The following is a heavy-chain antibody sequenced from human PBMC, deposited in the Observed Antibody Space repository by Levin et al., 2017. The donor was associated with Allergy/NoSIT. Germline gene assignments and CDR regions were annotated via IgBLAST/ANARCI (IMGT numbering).Heavy chain of an antibody. CDR3: ARDYLGEHHLVLNY. CDR1: DYTFTDYG. J-gene: IGHJ4*02. Sequence: GASVKVSCQASDYTFTDYGIHWVRQAPGQGLEWMGWISAYNGNTFYAQSLQGRVTMTTDTSTTTAYMELGSLRSDDTAVYFCARDYLGEHHLVLNYWGQGTLVTVSS. CDR2: ISAYNGNT. D-gene: IGHD3-16*01. V-gene: IGHV1-18*01.